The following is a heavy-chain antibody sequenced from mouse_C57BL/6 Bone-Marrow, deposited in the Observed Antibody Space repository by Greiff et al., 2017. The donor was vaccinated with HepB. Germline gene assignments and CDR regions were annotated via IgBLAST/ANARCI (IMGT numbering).Heavy chain of an antibody. CDR1: GFSLTSYG. Sequence: VKLMESGPGLVQPSQSLSITCTVSGFSLTSYGVHWVRQSPGKGLEWLGVIWSGGSTDYNAAFISRLSISKDNSKSQVFFKMNSLQADDTAIYYCARMGGKIYDGYSFAYWGQGTLVTVSA. V-gene: IGHV2-2*01. CDR2: IWSGGST. CDR3: ARMGGKIYDGYSFAY. J-gene: IGHJ3*01. D-gene: IGHD2-3*01.